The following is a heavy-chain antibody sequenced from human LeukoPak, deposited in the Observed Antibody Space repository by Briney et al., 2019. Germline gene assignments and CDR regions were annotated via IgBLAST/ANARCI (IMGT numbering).Heavy chain of an antibody. CDR1: GGSISRGDYY. CDR3: AREGSGYSTNFDY. J-gene: IGHJ4*02. Sequence: SEALSLTCTVSGGSISRGDYYWSWIRQPPGKGLEWIGYIYYSGSTYYNPSLKSRVTISVDTSKNQFSLKLSSVTAADTAVYFCAREGSGYSTNFDYWGQGTLVTVSS. V-gene: IGHV4-30-4*01. D-gene: IGHD3-3*01. CDR2: IYYSGST.